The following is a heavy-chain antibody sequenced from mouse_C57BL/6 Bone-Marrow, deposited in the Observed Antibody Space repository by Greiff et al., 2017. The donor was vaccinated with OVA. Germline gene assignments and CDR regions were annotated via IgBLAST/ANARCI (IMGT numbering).Heavy chain of an antibody. D-gene: IGHD1-1*01. CDR3: ARDPYGSSYGWYFDV. V-gene: IGHV5-4*01. CDR2: ISDGGSYT. CDR1: GFTFSSYA. Sequence: EVQLVESGGGLVKPGGSLKLSCAASGFTFSSYAMSWVRQTPEKRLEWVATISDGGSYTYYPDNVKGRFTISRDNAKNNLYLQMSHLKSEDTAMYYCARDPYGSSYGWYFDVWGTGTTVTVSS. J-gene: IGHJ1*03.